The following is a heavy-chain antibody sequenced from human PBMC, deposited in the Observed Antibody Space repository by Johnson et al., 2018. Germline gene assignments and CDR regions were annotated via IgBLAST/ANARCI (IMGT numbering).Heavy chain of an antibody. CDR3: GVSSGWYREDCQH. CDR1: GFTFSSYS. CDR2: ISSSSSYI. Sequence: VQLVQSGGGLVKPGGSLRLSCAASGFTFSSYSMNWVSQAPGKGLEWVSSISSSSSYIYYADPVKGRFTISRDNAKNSLYLQMNSLRAEDTVVYYCGVSSGWYREDCQHCGQGTLVTVSS. J-gene: IGHJ1*01. V-gene: IGHV3-21*01. D-gene: IGHD6-19*01.